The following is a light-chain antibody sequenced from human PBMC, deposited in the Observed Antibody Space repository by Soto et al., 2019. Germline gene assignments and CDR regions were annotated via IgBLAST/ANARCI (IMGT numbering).Light chain of an antibody. CDR2: KVT. CDR1: QSLVYSDGRTY. Sequence: DVVVTQSPLSLSVTLGQPASISCRCSQSLVYSDGRTYLTWFHQGPGQSPRRLIYKVTDLDSGVLDRVSGSGAGTDCTLKISRVEAEDVGLYYCMQCTHGPFIVGQGTRLDIK. J-gene: IGKJ5*01. V-gene: IGKV2D-30*01. CDR3: MQCTHGPFI.